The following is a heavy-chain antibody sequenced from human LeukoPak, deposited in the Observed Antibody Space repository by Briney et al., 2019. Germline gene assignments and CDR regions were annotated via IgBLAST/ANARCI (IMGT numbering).Heavy chain of an antibody. Sequence: PGGSLRLSCAASGFTVSRKYMSWVRQAPGKGLEWVSLIYSGGSTSYADSVKGRFTISRDNSKNMLYLQMNSLRAEDTAVYFCATRDSGDYPYFGYWGQGTLVTVSS. J-gene: IGHJ4*02. V-gene: IGHV3-53*01. CDR2: IYSGGST. CDR3: ATRDSGDYPYFGY. D-gene: IGHD4-17*01. CDR1: GFTVSRKY.